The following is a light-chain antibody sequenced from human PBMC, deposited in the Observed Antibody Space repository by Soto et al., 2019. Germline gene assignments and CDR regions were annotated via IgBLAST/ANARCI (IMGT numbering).Light chain of an antibody. V-gene: IGKV3-15*01. CDR3: QRYNNWPWT. CDR1: QSVSSD. J-gene: IGKJ1*01. CDR2: GAS. Sequence: EIVMTQSPATLSVSPGERATLSCRASQSVSSDLAWYHQKPGQAPRLLIYGASTRATGIPARFSGSGSGTEFTLTINSLQSEDFAVYYCQRYNNWPWTFGQGTKLDIK.